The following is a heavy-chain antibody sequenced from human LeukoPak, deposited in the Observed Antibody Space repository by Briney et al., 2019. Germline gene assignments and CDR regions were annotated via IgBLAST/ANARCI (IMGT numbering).Heavy chain of an antibody. V-gene: IGHV1-2*02. Sequence: GASVKVSCKASGYTFTGYYMHWVRQAPGQGLEWMGWINPNSGGTNYAQKFQGRVTMTRDTSISTAYMELSRLRSDDTAVYYCARVLYYYDSSGGNDYWVQGTLVTVSS. D-gene: IGHD3-22*01. CDR3: ARVLYYYDSSGGNDY. J-gene: IGHJ4*02. CDR2: INPNSGGT. CDR1: GYTFTGYY.